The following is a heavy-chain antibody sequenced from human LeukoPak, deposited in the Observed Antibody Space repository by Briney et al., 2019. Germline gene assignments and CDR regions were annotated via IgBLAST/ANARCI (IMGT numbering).Heavy chain of an antibody. CDR2: IIPIFGTA. J-gene: IGHJ5*02. V-gene: IGHV1-69*05. CDR1: GGTFSSYA. D-gene: IGHD2-2*01. Sequence: ASVKVSCKASGGTFSSYAISWVRQAPGQGPEWMGGIIPIFGTANYAQKFQGRVTITTDESTSTAYMELSSLRSEDTAVYYCARVVECGTTSCYYNWFDPWGQGTLVTVSS. CDR3: ARVVECGTTSCYYNWFDP.